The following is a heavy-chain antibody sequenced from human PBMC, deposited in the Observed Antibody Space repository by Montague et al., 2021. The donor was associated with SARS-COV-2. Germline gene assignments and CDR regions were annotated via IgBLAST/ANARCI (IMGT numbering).Heavy chain of an antibody. V-gene: IGHV4-39*01. Sequence: SETLSLTCTVSGGSISSSSYYWGWNRQPPGKGLEWIGSIYCSGSTYYNPSLKSRVTISVDTSKNQFSLKLSSVTAADTAVYYCASQTLGITIFGVVNGRWFDPWGQGTLVTVSS. CDR2: IYCSGST. CDR1: GGSISSSSYY. D-gene: IGHD3-3*01. CDR3: ASQTLGITIFGVVNGRWFDP. J-gene: IGHJ5*02.